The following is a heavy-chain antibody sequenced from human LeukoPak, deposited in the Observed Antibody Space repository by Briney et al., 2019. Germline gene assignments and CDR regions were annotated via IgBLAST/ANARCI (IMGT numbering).Heavy chain of an antibody. V-gene: IGHV2-5*01. J-gene: IGHJ4*02. CDR2: IYWNDDK. Sequence: SGPTLVKPTQTLTLTCTFSGFSLSTSGVGVGWIRQPPGKALEWLALIYWNDDKRYSPSLKSRLTITKDTSKNQVVLTMTNMDPVDTATYYCAHSPDWGRSWYYFDYWGQGTLVTVSS. CDR1: GFSLSTSGVG. D-gene: IGHD7-27*01. CDR3: AHSPDWGRSWYYFDY.